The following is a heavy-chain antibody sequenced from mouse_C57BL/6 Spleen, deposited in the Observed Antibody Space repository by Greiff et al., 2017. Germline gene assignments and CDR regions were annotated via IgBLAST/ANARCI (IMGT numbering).Heavy chain of an antibody. CDR1: GFNIKDYY. CDR3: ARRYYGSSYRYFDV. CDR2: IDPEDGET. J-gene: IGHJ1*03. Sequence: VQLQPSGAELVKPGASVKLSCTASGFNIKDYYMHWVKQRTEQGLEWIGRIDPEDGETKFAPKFPGKATITADTSSNTAYLQLSSLTSEDTAVYYCARRYYGSSYRYFDVWGTGTTGTVSS. V-gene: IGHV14-2*01. D-gene: IGHD1-1*01.